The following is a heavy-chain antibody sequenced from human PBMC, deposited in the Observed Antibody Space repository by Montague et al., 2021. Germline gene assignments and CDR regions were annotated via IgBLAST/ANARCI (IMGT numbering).Heavy chain of an antibody. Sequence: SLRLSCAASGFTFSSYAMSWDRQAPGKGLEWVSAISGSGGSTYYADSVKGRFTISRDNSKNTLYLQMNSLRAEDTAVYSCAKEEEYCSGDSCYIDYWGQGTLVTVSS. CDR3: AKEEEYCSGDSCYIDY. V-gene: IGHV3-23*01. D-gene: IGHD2-15*01. J-gene: IGHJ4*02. CDR2: ISGSGGST. CDR1: GFTFSSYA.